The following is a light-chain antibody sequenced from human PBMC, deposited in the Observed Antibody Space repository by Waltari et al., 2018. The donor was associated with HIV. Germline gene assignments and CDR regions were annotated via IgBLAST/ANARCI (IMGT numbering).Light chain of an antibody. CDR3: AAWDDSLRGL. J-gene: IGLJ2*01. V-gene: IGLV1-44*01. CDR2: SNN. Sequence: QSVLTQPPSASGTPGQRVTISCSGSSSNIGSNTVNWYQQLPGTAPKLLIYSNNQRPSGFPDRFSCSKSGTSASLAISGLQSEDEADYYCAAWDDSLRGLFGGGTKLTVL. CDR1: SSNIGSNT.